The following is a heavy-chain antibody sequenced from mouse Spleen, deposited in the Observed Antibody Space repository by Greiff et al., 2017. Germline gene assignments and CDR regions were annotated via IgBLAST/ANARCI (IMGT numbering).Heavy chain of an antibody. CDR1: GYTFTDYY. J-gene: IGHJ2*01. CDR3: ARGYYFDY. V-gene: IGHV1-26*01. CDR2: INPNNGGT. Sequence: VQLQQSGPELVKPGASVKISCKASGYTFTDYYMNWVKQSHGKSLEWIGDINPNNGGTSYNQKFKGKATLTVDKSSSTAYMELRSLTSEDSAVYYCARGYYFDYWGQGTTLTGSS.